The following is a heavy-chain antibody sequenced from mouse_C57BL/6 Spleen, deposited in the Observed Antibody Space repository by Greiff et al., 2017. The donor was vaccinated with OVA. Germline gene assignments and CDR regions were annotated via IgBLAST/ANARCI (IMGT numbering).Heavy chain of an antibody. Sequence: QVQLQQSGAELVRPGASVTLSCKASGYTFTDYEMHWVKQTPVHGLEWIGAIDPETGGTAYNQKFKGKAILTADKSSSTAYMELRSLTSEDSAVYYCTRNYDYGAWFAYWGQGTLVTVSA. V-gene: IGHV1-15*01. CDR1: GYTFTDYE. CDR3: TRNYDYGAWFAY. J-gene: IGHJ3*01. D-gene: IGHD2-4*01. CDR2: IDPETGGT.